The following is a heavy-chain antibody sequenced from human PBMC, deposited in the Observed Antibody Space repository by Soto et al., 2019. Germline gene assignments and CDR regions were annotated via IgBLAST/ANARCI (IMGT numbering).Heavy chain of an antibody. V-gene: IGHV3-53*02. CDR2: IYSGGST. D-gene: IGHD1-26*01. J-gene: IGHJ3*02. Sequence: EVQLVETGGGLIQPGGSLRLSCAASGFTVSSNYMSWVRQAPGKGLEWVSVIYSGGSTYYADYVKCRFTISRDNSKNTLYLQMNSLRAEDTAVYYCARDTTYQYGAFDIWGQGTMVTVSS. CDR3: ARDTTYQYGAFDI. CDR1: GFTVSSNY.